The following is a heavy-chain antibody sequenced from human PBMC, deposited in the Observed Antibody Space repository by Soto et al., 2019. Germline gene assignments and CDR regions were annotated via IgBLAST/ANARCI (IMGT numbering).Heavy chain of an antibody. CDR2: IYYSGTT. D-gene: IGHD1-26*01. CDR3: ARREIQGPIDY. V-gene: IGHV4-28*01. Sequence: QVQLQESGPGLVKPSDTLSLTCAVSGYSISSSNWWGWIRQPPGKGLEWIGCIYYSGTTYYYPSLKSRVTMSVDTFKNQFSLKLNSVTAVDTAVYYCARREIQGPIDYWGQGTLVTVSS. CDR1: GYSISSSNW. J-gene: IGHJ4*02.